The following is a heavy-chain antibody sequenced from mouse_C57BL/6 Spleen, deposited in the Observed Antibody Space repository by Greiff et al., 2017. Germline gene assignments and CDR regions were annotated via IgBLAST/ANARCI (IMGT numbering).Heavy chain of an antibody. D-gene: IGHD2-5*01. V-gene: IGHV1-81*01. CDR2: IYPRNGNT. J-gene: IGHJ3*01. CDR1: GYTFTSSG. CDR3: VGGDYSNRAWLAY. Sequence: QVQLQQSGAELARPGASVKLSCKASGYTFTSSGISWVKQRTGQGLEWIGEIYPRNGNTNYNENFKGKATLTADKSSSTAYMELRSLTSEASAVYFCVGGDYSNRAWLAYWVQGTLVTVSA.